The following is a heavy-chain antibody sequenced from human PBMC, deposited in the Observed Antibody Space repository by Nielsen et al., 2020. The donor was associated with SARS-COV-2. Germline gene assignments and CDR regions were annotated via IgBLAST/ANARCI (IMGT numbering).Heavy chain of an antibody. V-gene: IGHV1-69*04. D-gene: IGHD2-2*01. Sequence: WVRQAPGQGLEWMGRIIPILGIANYAQKFQGRVTITADKSTSTAYMELSSLRSEDTAVYYCARETSTRYCSSTSCYYYYGMDVWGQGTTVTVSS. CDR3: ARETSTRYCSSTSCYYYYGMDV. CDR2: IIPILGIA. J-gene: IGHJ6*02.